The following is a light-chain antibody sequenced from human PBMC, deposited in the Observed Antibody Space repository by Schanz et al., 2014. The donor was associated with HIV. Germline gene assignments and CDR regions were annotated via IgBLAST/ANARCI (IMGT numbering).Light chain of an antibody. CDR2: GAS. Sequence: DIQMTQSPSTLSASVGDRVTITCRASQSISSWLAWYQQKPGKAPKLLIYGASTLQSGVPSRFSGSGSGTEFTLTITSLQPEDVATYFCQKYNLAPLTFGVGTKVEIK. CDR1: QSISSW. J-gene: IGKJ4*01. V-gene: IGKV1-27*01. CDR3: QKYNLAPLT.